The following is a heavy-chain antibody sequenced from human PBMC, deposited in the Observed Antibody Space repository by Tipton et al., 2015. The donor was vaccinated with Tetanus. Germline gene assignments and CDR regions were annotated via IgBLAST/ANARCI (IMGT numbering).Heavy chain of an antibody. V-gene: IGHV4-39*01. D-gene: IGHD2-8*01. Sequence: TLSLTCTVSGDSISSREYYWGWIRQPPGEGLEWIASAYYDGSAYTNPSLKSRIAISIDTSGSQFSLKVHSVTAADTAFYYCTRHVVAAAPRVYDTRGQVPLVNGFS. J-gene: IGHJ5*02. CDR3: TRHVVAAAPRVYDT. CDR2: AYYDGSA. CDR1: GDSISSREYY.